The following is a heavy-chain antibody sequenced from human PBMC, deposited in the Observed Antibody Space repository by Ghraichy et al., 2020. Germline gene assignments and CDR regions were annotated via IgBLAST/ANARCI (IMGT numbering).Heavy chain of an antibody. Sequence: GGSLRLSCAASDFNFGSYSMSWVRLAPGKGLEWVAKIDQDGSESYFVDSVKGRFTISRDNARNSVFLQMSGLRADDTAVYYCARDEPSYHNFLRGPARDWYFDLWGRGTLVTVSS. D-gene: IGHD3-3*01. V-gene: IGHV3-7*03. J-gene: IGHJ2*01. CDR1: DFNFGSYS. CDR2: IDQDGSES. CDR3: ARDEPSYHNFLRGPARDWYFDL.